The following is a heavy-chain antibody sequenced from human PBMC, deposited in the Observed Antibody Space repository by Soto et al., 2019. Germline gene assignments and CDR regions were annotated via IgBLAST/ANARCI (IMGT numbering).Heavy chain of an antibody. J-gene: IGHJ4*02. CDR1: GYTFTDYY. D-gene: IGHD2-15*01. V-gene: IGHV1-46*01. Sequence: ASVKVSCKASGYTFTDYYMHWVRQAPGQGLEWMGIISPGGGGTIYGQKFQGRATMTRDTSTSTVYMELSTLRSEDAAIYYCARGSGTWSSFDYWGQGTLVTVSS. CDR2: ISPGGGGT. CDR3: ARGSGTWSSFDY.